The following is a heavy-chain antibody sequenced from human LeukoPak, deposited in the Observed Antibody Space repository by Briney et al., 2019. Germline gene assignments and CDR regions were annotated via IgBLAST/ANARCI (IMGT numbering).Heavy chain of an antibody. CDR1: GGSISSGSYY. D-gene: IGHD3-3*01. CDR2: SYTSGST. V-gene: IGHV4-61*02. J-gene: IGHJ3*02. CDR3: ARESLRFLEWFREDAFDI. Sequence: PSETLSLTCTVSGGSISSGSYYWSWIRQPAGKGLDWIGRSYTSGSTNYNPSLKSRVTISVDTSKNQFSLKLSSVTAADTAVYYCARESLRFLEWFREDAFDIWGQGTMVTVSS.